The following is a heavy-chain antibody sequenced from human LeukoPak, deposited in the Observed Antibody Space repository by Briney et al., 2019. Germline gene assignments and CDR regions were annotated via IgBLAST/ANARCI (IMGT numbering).Heavy chain of an antibody. CDR3: ARGGYSGYDRYNWFDP. J-gene: IGHJ5*02. Sequence: ASVKVSCKASGYTFTSYDINWLRQATGQGLEWMGWMNPNSGNTGYAQKFQGRVTMTRNTYISTAYMELRSLRSEDTAVYYCARGGYSGYDRYNWFDPWGQGTLVTVSS. CDR1: GYTFTSYD. D-gene: IGHD5-12*01. V-gene: IGHV1-8*01. CDR2: MNPNSGNT.